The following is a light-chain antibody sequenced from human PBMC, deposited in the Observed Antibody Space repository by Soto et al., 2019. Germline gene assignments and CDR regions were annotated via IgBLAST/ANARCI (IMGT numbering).Light chain of an antibody. Sequence: DIQMTQSPSTLSASVGDRVTISCRATQSISSWLAWYQQKPGKAPKLLIYQASSLESGVPSRFSGSGSGTEFALTISSLQPDDFATYYYQQYNSYSDTFGQGTKLEIK. CDR1: QSISSW. CDR2: QAS. CDR3: QQYNSYSDT. V-gene: IGKV1-5*03. J-gene: IGKJ2*01.